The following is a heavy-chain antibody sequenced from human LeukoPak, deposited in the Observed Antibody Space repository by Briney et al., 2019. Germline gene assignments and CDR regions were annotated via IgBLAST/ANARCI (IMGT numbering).Heavy chain of an antibody. CDR3: ARDGTGVLLWFGAKEGDWFDP. Sequence: PSETLSLTCTVSGGSISSGGYYWSWIRQHPGKGLEWIGYIYYSGSTYYNPSLKSRVTISVDTSKNQFSLKLSSVTAADTAVYYCARDGTGVLLWFGAKEGDWFDPWGQGTLVTVSS. CDR1: GGSISSGGYY. J-gene: IGHJ5*02. D-gene: IGHD3-10*01. CDR2: IYYSGST. V-gene: IGHV4-31*03.